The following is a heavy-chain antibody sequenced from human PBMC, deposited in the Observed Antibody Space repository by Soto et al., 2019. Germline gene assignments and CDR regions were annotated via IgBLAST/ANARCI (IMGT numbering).Heavy chain of an antibody. D-gene: IGHD3-22*01. CDR1: GFTFSSYS. Sequence: EVQLVESGGGLVKPGGSLRLSCAASGFTFSSYSMNWVRQAPGKGLEWVSSISSSSSYIYYADSVKGRFTISRDNAKNSRILKIKGRGAEDTAVYYCGNENNYLDGRGYRGLDNWAQGTLVTASS. J-gene: IGHJ4*02. CDR2: ISSSSSYI. V-gene: IGHV3-21*01. CDR3: GNENNYLDGRGYRGLDN.